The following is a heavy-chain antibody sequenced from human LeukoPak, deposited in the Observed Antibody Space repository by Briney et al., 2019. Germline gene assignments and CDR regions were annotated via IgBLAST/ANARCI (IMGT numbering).Heavy chain of an antibody. D-gene: IGHD1-26*01. CDR2: ISPYGTST. V-gene: IGHV3-74*01. J-gene: IGHJ4*02. CDR3: DGGSGDFDY. Sequence: GRPLRLSCAASGFSFSSYAMSWVRQASGKGLVWVSRISPYGTSTSYADSVKGRFTISRDNAKNTVYLQMNSLRAEDTAVYYCDGGSGDFDYWGQGTLVTVSS. CDR1: GFSFSSYA.